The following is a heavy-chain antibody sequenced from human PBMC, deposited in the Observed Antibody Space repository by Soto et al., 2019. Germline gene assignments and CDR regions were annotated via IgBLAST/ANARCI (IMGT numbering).Heavy chain of an antibody. CDR3: ARDKRYYDILTGYSILDC. CDR2: IYYSGST. CDR1: GGSISSGGYY. D-gene: IGHD3-9*01. J-gene: IGHJ4*02. V-gene: IGHV4-31*03. Sequence: QVQLQESGPGLVKPSQTLSLTCTVSGGSISSGGYYWSWIRQHPGKGLEWIGYIYYSGSTYYNPXXKSRVTFAVDXXKXQXXLSRSSVTAADTAVYYCARDKRYYDILTGYSILDCWGQGTLVTVSS.